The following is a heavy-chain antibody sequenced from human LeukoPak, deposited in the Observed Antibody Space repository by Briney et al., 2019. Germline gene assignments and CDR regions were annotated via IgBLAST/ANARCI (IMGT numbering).Heavy chain of an antibody. D-gene: IGHD3-10*01. Sequence: PGESLKVSCKGSGYSFTSYWISWVRQMPGKGLEWMGRIDPSDSYTNYSPSFQGHVTISADKSISTAYLQWSSLKASDTAMCYCARHSGITMVRGATSSLYYYYYGMDVWGQGTTVTVSS. CDR1: GYSFTSYW. CDR3: ARHSGITMVRGATSSLYYYYYGMDV. V-gene: IGHV5-10-1*01. J-gene: IGHJ6*02. CDR2: IDPSDSYT.